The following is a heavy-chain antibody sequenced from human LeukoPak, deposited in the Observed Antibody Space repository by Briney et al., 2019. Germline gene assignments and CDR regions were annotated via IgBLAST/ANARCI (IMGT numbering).Heavy chain of an antibody. CDR1: GYTFSCYA. Sequence: PGRSLRLSCAASGYTFSCYALHWVRQAPGKGLEWVAVISYDGSNKYYADSVKGRLTISRDNSKNTLYLQMNSLRAEDTAVYYCARFDEGFDYWGQGTLVTVSS. V-gene: IGHV3-30-3*01. J-gene: IGHJ4*02. CDR3: ARFDEGFDY. D-gene: IGHD3-10*01. CDR2: ISYDGSNK.